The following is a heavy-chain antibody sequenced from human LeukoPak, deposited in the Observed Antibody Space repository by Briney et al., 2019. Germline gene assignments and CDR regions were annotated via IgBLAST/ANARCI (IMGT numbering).Heavy chain of an antibody. D-gene: IGHD5-12*01. V-gene: IGHV3-30-3*01. CDR3: ASLYSGYDWAKYYFDY. CDR1: GFTFSSYA. J-gene: IGHJ4*02. Sequence: GGSLRLSCAASGFTFSSYAMHWVRQAPGKGLEWVAVISYDGSNKYCADSVKGRFTISRDNSKNTLYLQMNSLRAEDTAVYYCASLYSGYDWAKYYFDYWGQGTLVTVSS. CDR2: ISYDGSNK.